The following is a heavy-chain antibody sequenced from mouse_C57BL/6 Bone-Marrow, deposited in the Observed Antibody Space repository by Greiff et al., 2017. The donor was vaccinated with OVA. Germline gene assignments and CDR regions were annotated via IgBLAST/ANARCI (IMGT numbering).Heavy chain of an antibody. V-gene: IGHV1-64*01. J-gene: IGHJ1*03. CDR1: GYTFTSYW. CDR3: ARSIYYYGRSLHWYFEG. Sequence: QVQLQQPGAELVKPGASVKLSCKASGYTFTSYWMHWVKQRPGQGLEWIGLIHPNSGSTNYNEKFKSKATLTVDKSSSTAYLQLSSLTSEDAAVYYCARSIYYYGRSLHWYFEGWGTGTTVTVSS. D-gene: IGHD1-1*01. CDR2: IHPNSGST.